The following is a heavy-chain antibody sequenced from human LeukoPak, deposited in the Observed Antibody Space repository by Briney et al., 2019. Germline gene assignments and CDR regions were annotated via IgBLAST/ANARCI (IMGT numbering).Heavy chain of an antibody. V-gene: IGHV3-30*18. D-gene: IGHD4-17*01. J-gene: IGHJ6*02. CDR3: AKDSDYGPDGGFHFYFYGMDV. CDR1: GFTFSRNG. Sequence: GGSLRLSCAASGFTFSRNGMHWVRQAPGKGLEWVAVISNDGSNKYYADSVKGRSTISRDNSKNTLYLQMNSLRVEDTAVYYCAKDSDYGPDGGFHFYFYGMDVWGQGTTVTVSS. CDR2: ISNDGSNK.